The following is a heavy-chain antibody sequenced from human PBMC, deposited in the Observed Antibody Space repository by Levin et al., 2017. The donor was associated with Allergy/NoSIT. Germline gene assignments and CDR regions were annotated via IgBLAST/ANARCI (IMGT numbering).Heavy chain of an antibody. CDR1: GFTFSSYW. V-gene: IGHV3-7*01. J-gene: IGHJ4*02. Sequence: GESLKISCAASGFTFSSYWMSWVRQAPGKGLEWVANIKQDGSEKYYVDSVKGRFTISRDNAKNSLYLQMNSLRAEDTAVYYCARRGRTPHIGRHATKFDYWGQGTLVTVSS. CDR2: IKQDGSEK. CDR3: ARRGRTPHIGRHATKFDY. D-gene: IGHD2-21*01.